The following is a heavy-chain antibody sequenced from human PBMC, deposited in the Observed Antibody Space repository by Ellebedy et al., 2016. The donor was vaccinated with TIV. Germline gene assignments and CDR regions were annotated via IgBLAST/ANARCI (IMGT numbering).Heavy chain of an antibody. CDR1: GFTFSSYA. CDR3: AKDLGKGGGSVFEY. V-gene: IGHV3-23*01. Sequence: GGSLRLXXAASGFTFSSYAMSWVRQAPGKGLQWVSAISGSGANTYYADSVKGRFTISEDTSKNTLGLQMNSLRAEDTAIYYCAKDLGKGGGSVFEYWGQGTLVTVSS. D-gene: IGHD6-25*01. J-gene: IGHJ4*02. CDR2: ISGSGANT.